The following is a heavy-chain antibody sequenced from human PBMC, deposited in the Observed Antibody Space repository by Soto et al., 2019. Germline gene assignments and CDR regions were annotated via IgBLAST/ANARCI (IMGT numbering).Heavy chain of an antibody. V-gene: IGHV3-23*01. Sequence: QLLQSGGGLVQPGGSLTLSCAASGFTFGTTDMSWVRQAPGEGLEWVSTIDGSGGITYYADSVKGRFTISRDNSRNTVYLQMNSLTGDDTALYYCVKNSGGFNTWGQGALVTVSS. CDR2: IDGSGGIT. J-gene: IGHJ5*02. CDR1: GFTFGTTD. D-gene: IGHD3-10*01. CDR3: VKNSGGFNT.